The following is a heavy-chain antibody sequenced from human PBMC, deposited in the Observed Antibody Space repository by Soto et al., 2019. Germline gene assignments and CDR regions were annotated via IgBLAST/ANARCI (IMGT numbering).Heavy chain of an antibody. CDR2: IYYSGST. D-gene: IGHD2-2*01. Sequence: SETLSLTCTVSXGSISSGGYYWSWIRQHPGKGLEWIGYIYYSGSTYYSPSFQGQVTISADKSISTAYLQWSSLKASDTAMYYCARLPCQKNLLGYCSREPALDAFDIWGQGTMVTVSS. J-gene: IGHJ3*02. V-gene: IGHV4-31*01. CDR1: XGSISSGGYY. CDR3: ARLPCQKNLLGYCSREPALDAFDI.